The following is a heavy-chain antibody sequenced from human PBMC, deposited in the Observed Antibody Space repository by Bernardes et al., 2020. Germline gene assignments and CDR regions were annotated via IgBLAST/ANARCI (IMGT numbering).Heavy chain of an antibody. V-gene: IGHV2-5*01. D-gene: IGHD4-17*01. J-gene: IGHJ4*02. CDR3: AHTLLWTDYGDFLFDY. CDR1: GFSLSTSGVG. Sequence: PTLVKPTQTLTLTCTFSGFSLSTSGVGVGWIRQPPGKALEWLALTYWNDDKRYSPSLKSRLTITKDTSKNQVVLTMTNMDPVDTATYYCAHTLLWTDYGDFLFDYWGQGTLVTVSS. CDR2: TYWNDDK.